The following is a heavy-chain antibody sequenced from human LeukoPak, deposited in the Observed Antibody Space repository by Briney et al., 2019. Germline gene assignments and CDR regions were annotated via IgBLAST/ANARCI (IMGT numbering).Heavy chain of an antibody. CDR3: ARASALATPPFAY. Sequence: GGSLRLSCAASGFTFSSYWMHWVRQAPGKGLVWVSRINIDGSTSNYADSVKGRFTISRDNAKNAVYLQMNSLRVEDTAVYYCARASALATPPFAYWGQGPLVTVSS. CDR2: INIDGSTS. CDR1: GFTFSSYW. J-gene: IGHJ4*02. V-gene: IGHV3-74*01. D-gene: IGHD5-24*01.